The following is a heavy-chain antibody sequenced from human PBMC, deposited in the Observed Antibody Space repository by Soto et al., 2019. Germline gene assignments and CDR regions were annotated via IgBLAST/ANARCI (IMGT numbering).Heavy chain of an antibody. CDR1: GGTFSSYA. CDR3: ARTTGYSSSWYRGMDV. J-gene: IGHJ6*02. D-gene: IGHD6-13*01. Sequence: QVQLVQSGAEVKKPGSSVKVSCKASGGTFSSYAISWVRQAPGQGLEWMGGIIPIFGTANYAQKFQGRVTIPXXEXTTXAYMELSSLRSEDTAVYYCARTTGYSSSWYRGMDVWGQGTTVTVSS. CDR2: IIPIFGTA. V-gene: IGHV1-69*05.